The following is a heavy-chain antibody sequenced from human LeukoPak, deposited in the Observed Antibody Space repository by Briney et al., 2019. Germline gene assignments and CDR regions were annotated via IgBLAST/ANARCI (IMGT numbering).Heavy chain of an antibody. CDR3: ARGGGINRPDY. J-gene: IGHJ4*02. D-gene: IGHD1-14*01. CDR2: INSEGSST. V-gene: IGHV3-74*01. CDR1: GFSFSSYW. Sequence: AGGSLRLSCAASGFSFSSYWMHWVRQPPGKGLVWVSRINSEGSSTIYADSVKGRFTISRDNAKNTLYMQMNSLRAEDTAVYYCARGGGINRPDYWGQGTLVTVSS.